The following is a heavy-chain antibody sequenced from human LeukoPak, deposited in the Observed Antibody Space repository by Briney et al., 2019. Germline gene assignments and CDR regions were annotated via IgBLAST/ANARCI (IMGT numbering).Heavy chain of an antibody. CDR1: GFTFSDYY. D-gene: IGHD5-18*01. V-gene: IGHV3-11*01. Sequence: NTGGSLTLSCAASGFTFSDYYMSWIRQAPGKGLEWVSYISSSGSTIYYADSVKGRFTISRDNAKNSLYLQMNSLRAEDTAVYYCARDPGSFGWIQSAFDIWGQGTMVTVSS. CDR2: ISSSGSTI. J-gene: IGHJ3*02. CDR3: ARDPGSFGWIQSAFDI.